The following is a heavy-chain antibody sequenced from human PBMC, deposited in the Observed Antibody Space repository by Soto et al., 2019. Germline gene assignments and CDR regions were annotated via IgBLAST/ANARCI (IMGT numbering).Heavy chain of an antibody. Sequence: QVQLVQSGAEVKKPGASVKVSCKASGYTFTSYGISWVRQAPGQGLEWMGWISAYNGNTNYAQKLQGRVTMTTDTSTSTDYMELRSLRSDDTAVYYCARGGGITMVRGVIINYYYYMDVWGKGTTVTVSS. CDR3: ARGGGITMVRGVIINYYYYMDV. D-gene: IGHD3-10*01. CDR1: GYTFTSYG. J-gene: IGHJ6*03. V-gene: IGHV1-18*01. CDR2: ISAYNGNT.